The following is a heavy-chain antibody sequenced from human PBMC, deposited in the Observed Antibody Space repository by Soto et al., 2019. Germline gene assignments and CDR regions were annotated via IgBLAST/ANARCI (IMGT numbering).Heavy chain of an antibody. Sequence: QVQLVESGGGVVQSGRSLRLSCAASGFSFRTYGMHWVRQAPGKGLEWVAVIWFDGTNINYTDSVRGRFTVSRDNSKNTLYLQLNSLRVEDTAVYYCARCVTGGSCTFDHWGQGTLVTVSS. CDR3: ARCVTGGSCTFDH. J-gene: IGHJ4*02. V-gene: IGHV3-33*01. CDR2: IWFDGTNI. D-gene: IGHD2-15*01. CDR1: GFSFRTYG.